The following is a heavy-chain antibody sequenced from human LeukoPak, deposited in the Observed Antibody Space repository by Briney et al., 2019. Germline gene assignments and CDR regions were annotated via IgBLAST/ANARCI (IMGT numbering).Heavy chain of an antibody. CDR3: AKGSPYYYDA. J-gene: IGHJ4*02. CDR2: ITWNSANI. CDR1: GFTFYDYV. V-gene: IGHV3-9*01. Sequence: GRSLRLSCAASGFTFYDYVMHWVRQAPGKGLEWVSCITWNSANIGYADSVRGRFTISRDNAKNSLYLQMNSLRPEDTAIYYCAKGSPYYYDAWGQGTLVTVSS.